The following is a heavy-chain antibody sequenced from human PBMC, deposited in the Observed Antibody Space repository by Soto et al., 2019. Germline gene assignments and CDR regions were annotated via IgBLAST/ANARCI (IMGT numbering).Heavy chain of an antibody. J-gene: IGHJ5*02. CDR3: ARGQRFSDWFDP. Sequence: PSETLSLTCTVSGGAINSYYWTWIRQPAGKGLEWIGRIYSSGSTKYNPSLQSRVTMSLDTSKNQFSLRLNSVTAADTAVYYCARGQRFSDWFDPWGQGTLVTVS. V-gene: IGHV4-4*07. D-gene: IGHD3-3*01. CDR1: GGAINSYY. CDR2: IYSSGST.